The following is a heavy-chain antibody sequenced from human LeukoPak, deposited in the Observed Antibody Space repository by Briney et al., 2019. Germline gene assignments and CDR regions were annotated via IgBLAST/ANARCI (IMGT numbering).Heavy chain of an antibody. Sequence: RDNSKNTLYLQMNSLRAEDTAVYYCARRSGIAVAGAFDYWGQGTLVTVSS. J-gene: IGHJ4*02. V-gene: IGHV3-23*01. D-gene: IGHD6-19*01. CDR3: ARRSGIAVAGAFDY.